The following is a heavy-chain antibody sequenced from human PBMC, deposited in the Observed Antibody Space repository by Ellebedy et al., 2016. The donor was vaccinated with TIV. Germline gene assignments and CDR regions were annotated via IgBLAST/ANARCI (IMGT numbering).Heavy chain of an antibody. CDR3: ARGRGSSYDLPLQH. V-gene: IGHV4-34*01. CDR2: ISSSGTT. D-gene: IGHD5-18*01. Sequence: SETLSLTXAVYGGSLSFNHWTWIRQSPGKALEYIGEISSSGTTNYNPSLKSRVTISVDRSKNQFSLNLSSVTAADTAVYYCARGRGSSYDLPLQHWGQGTLVTVSS. J-gene: IGHJ1*01. CDR1: GGSLSFNH.